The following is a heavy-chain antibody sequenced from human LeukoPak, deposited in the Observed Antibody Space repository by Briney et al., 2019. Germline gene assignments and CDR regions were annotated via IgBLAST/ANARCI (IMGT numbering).Heavy chain of an antibody. CDR1: GFTFSTYS. CDR3: ARGPSARFFGVAKGAFDI. CDR2: ISSSSSSI. Sequence: GGSLRLSCAASGFTFSTYSMNWVRQAPGKGLGGVSNISSSSSSIYYADSVKGRFTISRDNAKNALYLQMNSLRAEDTAVYYCARGPSARFFGVAKGAFDIWGQGTMVTVSS. D-gene: IGHD3-3*01. V-gene: IGHV3-48*01. J-gene: IGHJ3*02.